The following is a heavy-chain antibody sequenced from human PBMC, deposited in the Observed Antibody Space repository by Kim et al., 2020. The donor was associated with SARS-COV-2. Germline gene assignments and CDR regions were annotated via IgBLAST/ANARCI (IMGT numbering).Heavy chain of an antibody. CDR1: GFTFSSYE. CDR3: ARDWGNYGSGSYYEFDY. Sequence: LSLTCAASGFTFSSYEMNWVRQAPGKGLEWVSYISSSGSTIYYADSVKGRFTISRDNAKNSLYLQMNSLRAEDTAVYYCARDWGNYGSGSYYEFDYWGQGTLVTVSS. D-gene: IGHD3-10*01. J-gene: IGHJ4*02. CDR2: ISSSGSTI. V-gene: IGHV3-48*03.